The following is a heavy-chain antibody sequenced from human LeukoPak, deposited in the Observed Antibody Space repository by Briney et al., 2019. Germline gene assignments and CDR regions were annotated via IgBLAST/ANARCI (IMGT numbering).Heavy chain of an antibody. D-gene: IGHD2-2*02. Sequence: PSETLSLTCAVYGGSFSGYYWSWIRQPPGKGLEWIGEINHSGSTNYNSSLKSRVTISVDTSKNQFSPKLSSVTAADTAVYYCARVLGPDCSSTSCYTDWFDPWGQGTLVTVSS. CDR1: GGSFSGYY. CDR3: ARVLGPDCSSTSCYTDWFDP. J-gene: IGHJ5*02. V-gene: IGHV4-34*01. CDR2: INHSGST.